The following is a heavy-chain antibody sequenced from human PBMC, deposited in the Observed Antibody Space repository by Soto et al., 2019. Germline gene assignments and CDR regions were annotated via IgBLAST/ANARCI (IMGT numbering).Heavy chain of an antibody. J-gene: IGHJ5*02. CDR3: AKDGRLDRQVYGWFEH. CDR2: ISGSGGIT. Sequence: EVQLLESGGGLVQPGGSLRLSCAASGFTFSSYAMSWVRQAPGKGLEWVSAISGSGGITYYADSVKDRFTISRDNSKNTLYLQMNSLRVEDTDVYYCAKDGRLDRQVYGWFEHWGQGNLVTVSS. V-gene: IGHV3-23*01. CDR1: GFTFSSYA. D-gene: IGHD1-26*01.